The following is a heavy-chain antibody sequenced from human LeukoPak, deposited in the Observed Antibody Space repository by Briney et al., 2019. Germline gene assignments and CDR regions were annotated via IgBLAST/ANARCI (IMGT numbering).Heavy chain of an antibody. Sequence: SETLSLTCTVSGGSISSYYWSWIRQPAGKGLEWIGRIYTSGSTNYNPSLKSRVTMSVDTSRNQFSLKLSSVTAADTAVYYCARDRSPLWFGEDDYWGQGTLVTVSS. CDR2: IYTSGST. V-gene: IGHV4-4*07. CDR3: ARDRSPLWFGEDDY. CDR1: GGSISSYY. D-gene: IGHD3-10*01. J-gene: IGHJ4*02.